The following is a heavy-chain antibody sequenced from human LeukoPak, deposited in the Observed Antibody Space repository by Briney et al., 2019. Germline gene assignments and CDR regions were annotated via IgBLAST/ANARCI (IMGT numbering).Heavy chain of an antibody. Sequence: GGSLRLSCAASEFTFSSYAMSWVRQAPGKGLEWVSGISGSGAGTYYADSVKGRFTISRDNSKNTLYLQMNSLRAEDTAVYYCAEHVDGNALDMWGQGTMVTVSS. V-gene: IGHV3-23*01. CDR2: ISGSGAGT. D-gene: IGHD5-24*01. CDR3: AEHVDGNALDM. J-gene: IGHJ3*02. CDR1: EFTFSSYA.